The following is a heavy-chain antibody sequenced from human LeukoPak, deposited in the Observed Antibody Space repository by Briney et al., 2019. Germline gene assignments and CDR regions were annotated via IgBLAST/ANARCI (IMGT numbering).Heavy chain of an antibody. CDR3: ARAAAGVYYFDY. Sequence: SETLSLTCSVSGYSISRGYYWGWIRQPPGKGLEWIGRLYPSGSTYDNPSFKSRVTISVDTSKNQFSLKLSSVTAADRAVYYCARAAAGVYYFDYWGQGALVTVSS. CDR1: GYSISRGYY. CDR2: LYPSGST. V-gene: IGHV4-38-2*02. J-gene: IGHJ4*02. D-gene: IGHD6-13*01.